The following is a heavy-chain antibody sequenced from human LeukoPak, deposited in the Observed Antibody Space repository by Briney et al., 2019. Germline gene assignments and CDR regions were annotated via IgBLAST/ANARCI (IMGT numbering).Heavy chain of an antibody. CDR3: AKDRSIVGAPDY. J-gene: IGHJ4*02. CDR2: ISGSGGST. CDR1: GFTFSSYA. D-gene: IGHD1-26*01. V-gene: IGHV3-23*01. Sequence: GGSLRLSCAASGFTFSSYAMSWVRQAPGKGLEWFSAISGSGGSTYYADSVKGRFTISSDNSKNTLYLQINSLRAEGTAVYYCAKDRSIVGAPDYWGQGTLVTVSS.